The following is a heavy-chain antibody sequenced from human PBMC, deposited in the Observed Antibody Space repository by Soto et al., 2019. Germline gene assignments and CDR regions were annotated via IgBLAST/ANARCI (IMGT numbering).Heavy chain of an antibody. CDR1: GFTFSSYW. J-gene: IGHJ4*02. V-gene: IGHV3-7*01. CDR2: IKEDGSDK. Sequence: EVQLVESGGGLVKPGGSLRLSCAASGFTFSSYWMTWVSQAQGKGLEWVANIKEDGSDKSYVDSVKGRFTVSRDNAKNSLYLQMNSLRAEDTAVYYCARDRGSGWLYYFDYWGQGTLVTVSS. D-gene: IGHD6-19*01. CDR3: ARDRGSGWLYYFDY.